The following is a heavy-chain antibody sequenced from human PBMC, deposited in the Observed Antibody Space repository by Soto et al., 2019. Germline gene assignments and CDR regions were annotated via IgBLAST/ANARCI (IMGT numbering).Heavy chain of an antibody. V-gene: IGHV3-33*01. CDR3: ARDRWNYHYGMDV. CDR2: IWHDGSNE. CDR1: GFPFSSYG. J-gene: IGHJ6*02. Sequence: QVQLVESGGGVVQPGRSLRLSCTVSGFPFSSYGMYWVRQAPGKGLEWAALIWHDGSNESYADSVKGRFTISRDNSKNTMYLQMNRLRVEDTAVYYCARDRWNYHYGMDVWGQGTTVTVSS. D-gene: IGHD1-1*01.